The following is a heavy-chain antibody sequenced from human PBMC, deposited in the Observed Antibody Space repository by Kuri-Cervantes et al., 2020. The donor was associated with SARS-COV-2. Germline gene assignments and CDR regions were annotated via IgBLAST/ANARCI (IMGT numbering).Heavy chain of an antibody. D-gene: IGHD1-7*01. CDR2: ISYDGSNK. J-gene: IGHJ4*02. CDR3: AKQPGYYWNFLDY. Sequence: GGSLRLSCAASGFTFSSYAMHWFRQAPGKGLEWVAVISYDGSNKYYSDSVKGRFTIPRDNSKKTLYPQLNSLTAENTAVYYCAKQPGYYWNFLDYWGQGTLVTVSS. V-gene: IGHV3-30-3*02. CDR1: GFTFSSYA.